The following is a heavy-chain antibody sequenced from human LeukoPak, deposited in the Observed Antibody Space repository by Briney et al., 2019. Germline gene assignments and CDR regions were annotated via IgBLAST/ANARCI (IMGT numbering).Heavy chain of an antibody. CDR3: TTRDGGYFDY. J-gene: IGHJ4*02. V-gene: IGHV1-46*03. CDR2: INPSGGST. Sequence: ASVKVSCKASGYTFTSYCMHWVRQAPGQGLEWMGIINPSGGSTSYAQKFQGRVTMTRDTSTSTVYMELSSLRSEDTAVYYCTTRDGGYFDYWGQGTLVTVSS. D-gene: IGHD2-21*02. CDR1: GYTFTSYC.